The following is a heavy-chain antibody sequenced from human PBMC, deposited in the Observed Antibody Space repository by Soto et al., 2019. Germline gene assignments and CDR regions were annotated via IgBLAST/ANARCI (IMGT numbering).Heavy chain of an antibody. CDR3: ARAVTPYFGTWFDP. J-gene: IGHJ5*02. D-gene: IGHD3-9*01. Sequence: SETLSVTCTVSGGSISGASASRVTYSCSWIRQSPGKGLEWLGHISHSGSTSYNPSLKSRISLSVDTSKNQFSLKLASVTAADTAIYYCARAVTPYFGTWFDPWGQGIRVTVLL. CDR1: GGSISGASASRVTYS. V-gene: IGHV4-30-2*06. CDR2: ISHSGST.